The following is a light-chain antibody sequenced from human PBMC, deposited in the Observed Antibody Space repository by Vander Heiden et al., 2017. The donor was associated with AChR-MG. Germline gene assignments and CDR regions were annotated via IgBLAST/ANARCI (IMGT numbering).Light chain of an antibody. V-gene: IGKV2-30*01. CDR1: QSLVYRDGNTY. Sequence: DVVMTQSPLSLPVTLGQPASIPCSSSQSLVYRDGNTYLNWCQQRPGQSPRRLIYKVSNRDSGVPDRFSGSGSGTDFTLKISRVEAEDVGVYYCMQGTHWPPWTFGQGTKVEIK. CDR2: KVS. CDR3: MQGTHWPPWT. J-gene: IGKJ1*01.